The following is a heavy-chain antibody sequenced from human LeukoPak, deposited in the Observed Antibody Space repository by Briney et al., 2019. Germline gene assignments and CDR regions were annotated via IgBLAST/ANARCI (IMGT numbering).Heavy chain of an antibody. J-gene: IGHJ3*02. CDR1: GYTFIELS. V-gene: IGHV1-24*01. D-gene: IGHD6-19*01. CDR3: AARRDTSVAGPGAFDI. CDR2: FDPEDGEA. Sequence: ASVKVSCKVSGYTFIELSMHWVRQAPGKGLECMGGFDPEDGEAIYAQKFQGRVTMTEDTSTDTAYMELSSLKVEDTAVYYCAARRDTSVAGPGAFDIWGQGTMVTVSS.